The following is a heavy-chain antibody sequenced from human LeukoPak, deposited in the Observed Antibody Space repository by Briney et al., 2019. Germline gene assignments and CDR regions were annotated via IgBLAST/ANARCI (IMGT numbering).Heavy chain of an antibody. V-gene: IGHV5-51*01. Sequence: GKSLKISCKGSGYRFTSYWIGWVLQMPGKAVEWMGLIYPGDSDTRYSRSFQGQITISADKSISAAYPQWSSLKASDTAMYYCARHTNDYGGYGDYWGQGTLVTVSS. CDR1: GYRFTSYW. D-gene: IGHD4-23*01. CDR3: ARHTNDYGGYGDY. CDR2: IYPGDSDT. J-gene: IGHJ4*02.